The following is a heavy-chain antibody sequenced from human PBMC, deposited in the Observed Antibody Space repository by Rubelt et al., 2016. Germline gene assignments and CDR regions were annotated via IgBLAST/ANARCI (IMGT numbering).Heavy chain of an antibody. J-gene: IGHJ4*02. CDR3: TTQNDYGDY. CDR2: IRSKANSYAT. Sequence: VQLVESGGGVVQPGRSLRLSCAASGFTFSSYGMHWVRQAPGKGLEWVGRIRSKANSYATAYAASVKGRFTISRDDSKNTAYLQMNSLKTEDTAVYYCTTQNDYGDYWGQGTLVTVSS. CDR1: GFTFSSYG. V-gene: IGHV3-73*01.